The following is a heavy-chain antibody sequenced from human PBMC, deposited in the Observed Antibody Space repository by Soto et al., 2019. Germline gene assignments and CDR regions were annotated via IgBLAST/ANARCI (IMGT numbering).Heavy chain of an antibody. Sequence: PSDTLSLTCTVSGDSISSSSYYWGWIRQPPGKGLEWIGSIYYSGSTYYNPSLKSRVTISVDTSKNQFSLKLSSVTAADTAVYYCASTYCSGGSCYSVAFDIWGQGTMVTVSS. CDR2: IYYSGST. V-gene: IGHV4-39*01. CDR3: ASTYCSGGSCYSVAFDI. J-gene: IGHJ3*02. D-gene: IGHD2-15*01. CDR1: GDSISSSSYY.